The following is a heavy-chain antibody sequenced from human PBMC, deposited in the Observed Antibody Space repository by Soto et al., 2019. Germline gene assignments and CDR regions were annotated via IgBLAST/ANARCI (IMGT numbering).Heavy chain of an antibody. D-gene: IGHD2-15*01. CDR1: GFTFSSYG. J-gene: IGHJ6*03. V-gene: IGHV3-30*03. CDR3: AGNDYYYYMDV. CDR2: ISYDGSNK. Sequence: QVQLVESGGGVVQPGRSLRLSCAASGFTFSSYGMHWVRQAPGKGLEWVAVISYDGSNKYYADSVKGRFTISRDNSKNTLYLQMNSLRAEDTAVYYCAGNDYYYYMDVWGKGTTVTVSS.